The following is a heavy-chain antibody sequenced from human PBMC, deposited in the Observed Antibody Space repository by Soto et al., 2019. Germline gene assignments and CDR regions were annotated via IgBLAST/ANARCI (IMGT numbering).Heavy chain of an antibody. Sequence: QVQLQESGPGLVKPSQTLSLTCTVSGGSISSGDYYWSWIRQPPGKGLEWIGYIYYSGSTYYNPSLMSRFTIAVDTSKTQFSLKLSSVTAADTAVYYCARRGYGDYHNWFDPWGQGTLVTVSS. CDR1: GGSISSGDYY. V-gene: IGHV4-30-4*01. CDR3: ARRGYGDYHNWFDP. D-gene: IGHD4-17*01. CDR2: IYYSGST. J-gene: IGHJ5*02.